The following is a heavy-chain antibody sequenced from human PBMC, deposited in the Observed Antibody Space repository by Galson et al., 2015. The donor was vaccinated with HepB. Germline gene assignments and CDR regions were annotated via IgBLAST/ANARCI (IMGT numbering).Heavy chain of an antibody. D-gene: IGHD2-15*01. V-gene: IGHV5-51*01. J-gene: IGHJ4*02. CDR2: IYPGDSDT. CDR3: ARHVAGYCSGGSCYSPDSSGVGGAHFDY. CDR1: GYSFTSYW. Sequence: QSGAEVKKPGESLKISCKGSGYSFTSYWIGWVRQMPGKGLEWMGIIYPGDSDTRYSPSFQGQVTISADKSISTAYLQWSSLKASDTAMYYCARHVAGYCSGGSCYSPDSSGVGGAHFDYWGQGTLVTVSS.